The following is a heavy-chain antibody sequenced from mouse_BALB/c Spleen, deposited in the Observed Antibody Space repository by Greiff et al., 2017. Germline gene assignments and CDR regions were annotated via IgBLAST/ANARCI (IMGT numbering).Heavy chain of an antibody. J-gene: IGHJ2*01. D-gene: IGHD2-1*01. Sequence: QVQLKQSGAELVRPGTSVKVSCKASGYAFTNYLIEWVKQRPGQGLEWIGVINPGSGGTNYNEKFKGKATLTADKSSSTAYMQLSSLTSDDSAVYFCARYGNYYFDYWGQGTTLTVSS. CDR3: ARYGNYYFDY. CDR2: INPGSGGT. CDR1: GYAFTNYL. V-gene: IGHV1-54*03.